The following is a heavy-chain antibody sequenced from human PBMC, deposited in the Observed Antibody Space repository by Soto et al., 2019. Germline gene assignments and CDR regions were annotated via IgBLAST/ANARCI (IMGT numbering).Heavy chain of an antibody. D-gene: IGHD2-2*01. J-gene: IGHJ4*02. CDR2: LSGSGGSK. V-gene: IGHV3-23*01. CDR3: VKHQMRDIRAFDY. CDR1: GFTFSNYA. Sequence: EVQLLESGGGLVQPGESLRLSCAVSGFTFSNYAMSWVRQVPGKGLEWVSTLSGSGGSKYYADSVKGRFTISRDNSKNTLYLQMNGLRAEDTAVYYCVKHQMRDIRAFDYWGQGTLVTVSS.